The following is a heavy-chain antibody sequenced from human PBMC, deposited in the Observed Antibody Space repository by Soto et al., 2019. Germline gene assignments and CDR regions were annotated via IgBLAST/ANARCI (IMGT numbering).Heavy chain of an antibody. V-gene: IGHV5-51*01. D-gene: IGHD6-13*01. CDR1: GYTFSNFW. CDR2: IYPGDHET. Sequence: PGESLKISCRCSGYTFSNFWIAWVRHLPGKGLEWMGIIYPGDHETRYSPSFHGKVTISADKSINTAYLQWSSLEASESAFYYCARSPRSSPYFDYWGQGALVTVSS. CDR3: ARSPRSSPYFDY. J-gene: IGHJ4*02.